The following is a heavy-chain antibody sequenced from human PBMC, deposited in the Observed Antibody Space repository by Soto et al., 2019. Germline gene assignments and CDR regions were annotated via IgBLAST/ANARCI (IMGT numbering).Heavy chain of an antibody. CDR3: ERGTFMVKFLFDY. D-gene: IGHD3-3*02. J-gene: IGHJ4*02. CDR1: GVGISLYY. V-gene: IGHV4-59*01. CDR2: VFYNGDT. Sequence: ETRWATGPVPGVGISLYYLSWIRQSPGKGLEWIGYVFYNGDTNYNPSLKSRVTISVGTSKNQFSLNLTSVTAADTAVYYCERGTFMVKFLFDYWGQGTLVIVYS.